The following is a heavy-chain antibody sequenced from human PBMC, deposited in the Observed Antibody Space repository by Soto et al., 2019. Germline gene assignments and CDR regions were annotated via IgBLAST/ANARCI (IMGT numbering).Heavy chain of an antibody. V-gene: IGHV4-30-2*01. J-gene: IGHJ6*02. CDR2: VYHNGIT. CDR1: GASISRGGSS. D-gene: IGHD3-10*01. CDR3: ARGLAVRGSYGLDV. Sequence: SETLSLTCAVSGASISRGGSSWSWIRQAPGTGLEWIGYVYHNGITNYNPSLKSRVTISVDKSQNQFSLSLNSVTAADTAVYYCARGLAVRGSYGLDVWGQGTTVTVS.